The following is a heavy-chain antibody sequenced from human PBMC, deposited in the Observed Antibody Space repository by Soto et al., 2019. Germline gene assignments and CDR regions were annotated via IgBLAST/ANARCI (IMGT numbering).Heavy chain of an antibody. D-gene: IGHD3-22*01. J-gene: IGHJ6*02. Sequence: SVKVSCKASGGTFSSYAISWVRQAPGQGLEWMGGIIPIFGTANYAQKFQGRVTITADKSTSTAYMELSSLRSEDTAVYYCARGVYFYYSSHGYYYGMDAWGQGTTVTDSS. CDR3: ARGVYFYYSSHGYYYGMDA. CDR1: GGTFSSYA. V-gene: IGHV1-69*06. CDR2: IIPIFGTA.